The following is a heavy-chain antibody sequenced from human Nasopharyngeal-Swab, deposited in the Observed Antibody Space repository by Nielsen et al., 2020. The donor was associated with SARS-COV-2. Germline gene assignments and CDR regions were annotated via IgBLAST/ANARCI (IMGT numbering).Heavy chain of an antibody. CDR3: AKVPGSSWVDAFDI. CDR1: GFIFSSYG. Sequence: GGSLRLSCAASGFIFSSYGMHWVRQAPGKGLEWVAVISYDGSNKYYADSLKGRFTISKDNSKNTLYLQMNGLRAEDTAVYYCAKVPGSSWVDAFDIWGQETKVTVSS. D-gene: IGHD6-13*01. J-gene: IGHJ3*02. V-gene: IGHV3-30*18. CDR2: ISYDGSNK.